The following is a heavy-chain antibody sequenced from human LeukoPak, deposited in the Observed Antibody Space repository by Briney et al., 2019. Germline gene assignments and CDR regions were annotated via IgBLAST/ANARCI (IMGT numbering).Heavy chain of an antibody. Sequence: GGSLRLSCAASGFTFSSYAMTWVRQAPGKGLEWVSAISGSGSSTYYADSLKGRFTFSRDNSKSTLYLQMNSLRAEDTAVYYCAIRGIYYLDYWGQGTLVTVSS. J-gene: IGHJ4*02. V-gene: IGHV3-23*01. D-gene: IGHD2-21*01. CDR2: ISGSGSST. CDR3: AIRGIYYLDY. CDR1: GFTFSSYA.